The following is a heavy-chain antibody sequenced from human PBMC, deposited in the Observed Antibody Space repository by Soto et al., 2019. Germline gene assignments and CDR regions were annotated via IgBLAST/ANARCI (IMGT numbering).Heavy chain of an antibody. CDR3: ARVDYGFAWDLNENWFDP. CDR1: GGSISSGDYY. CDR2: IYYSGST. D-gene: IGHD3-10*01. V-gene: IGHV4-30-4*01. Sequence: SETLSLTCSVSGGSISSGDYYWSSIRQPPGKGLEWIGYIYYSGSTYYNPSLKSRVTISVDTSKNQFSLKLSSVTAADTAAYYCARVDYGFAWDLNENWFDPWGQGTLVTVSS. J-gene: IGHJ5*02.